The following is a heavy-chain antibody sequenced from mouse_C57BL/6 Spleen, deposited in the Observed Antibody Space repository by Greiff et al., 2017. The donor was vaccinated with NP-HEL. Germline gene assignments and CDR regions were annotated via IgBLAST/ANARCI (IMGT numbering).Heavy chain of an antibody. V-gene: IGHV1-14*01. CDR2: IYPYNDGT. CDR3: ARSYDGYFAWFAY. J-gene: IGHJ3*01. D-gene: IGHD2-3*01. CDR1: GYTFTSYV. Sequence: VQLQQSGPELVKPGASVKMSCKASGYTFTSYVMHWVKQKPGQGLEWIGYIYPYNDGTKYNEKFKGKATLTSDQSSSTAYMELSSLTSEDSAVYYCARSYDGYFAWFAYWGQGTLVTVSA.